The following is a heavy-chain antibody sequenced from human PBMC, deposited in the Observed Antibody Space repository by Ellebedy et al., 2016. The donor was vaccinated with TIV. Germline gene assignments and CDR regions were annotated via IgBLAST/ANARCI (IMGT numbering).Heavy chain of an antibody. CDR2: IIPMFATS. CDR1: EGTFGSYG. CDR3: ARADVCGSGTFYN. Sequence: AASVKVSCKASEGTFGSYGISWVRQAPGQGLEWLGGIIPMFATSDNAQKFQDRITITADELTRTVFMELNSLRPDDTAVYYCARADVCGSGTFYNWGPGTLVTVSS. D-gene: IGHD3-10*01. J-gene: IGHJ4*02. V-gene: IGHV1-69*13.